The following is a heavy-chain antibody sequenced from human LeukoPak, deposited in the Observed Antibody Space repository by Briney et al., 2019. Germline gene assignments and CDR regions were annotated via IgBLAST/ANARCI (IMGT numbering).Heavy chain of an antibody. Sequence: GGSLRLPCAASEFTFSSYAMNWVRQAPGKGLEWVSGISGGGDRTYYADSVKGRFTISRDNSKSTLYLQMNSLRVEDTALYYCAKGDGINHYHWFDPWGQGTQVTVSS. CDR2: ISGGGDRT. J-gene: IGHJ5*02. CDR3: AKGDGINHYHWFDP. D-gene: IGHD2-21*02. V-gene: IGHV3-23*01. CDR1: EFTFSSYA.